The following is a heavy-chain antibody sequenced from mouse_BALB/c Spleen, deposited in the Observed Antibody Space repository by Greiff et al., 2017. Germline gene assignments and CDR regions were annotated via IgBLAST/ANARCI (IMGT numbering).Heavy chain of an antibody. CDR1: GFSLTSYG. V-gene: IGHV2-2*02. D-gene: IGHD1-2*01. Sequence: VKLMESGPGLVQPSQCLSITCTVSGFSLTSYGVHWVRQSPGKGLEWLGVIWSGGSTDYNAAFISRLSISKDNSKSQVFFKMNSLQANDTAIYYCARKTTAGYFDVWGAGTTVTVSS. CDR3: ARKTTAGYFDV. CDR2: IWSGGST. J-gene: IGHJ1*01.